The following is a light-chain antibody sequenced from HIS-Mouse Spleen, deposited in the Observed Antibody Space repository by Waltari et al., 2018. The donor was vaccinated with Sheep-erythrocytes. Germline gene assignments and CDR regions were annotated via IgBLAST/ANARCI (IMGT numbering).Light chain of an antibody. CDR1: QSVSSGY. CDR3: QQYGSSPFT. Sequence: DIVLTQSPGTLSLSPGERATLSCRASQSVSSGYLAWYQQKPGQAPRLLIYGSSSRATGIPDRISGSGYEKDFNLTISRLEPEDFTVYYCQQYGSSPFTFGPGTKVDIK. CDR2: GSS. V-gene: IGKV3-20*01. J-gene: IGKJ3*01.